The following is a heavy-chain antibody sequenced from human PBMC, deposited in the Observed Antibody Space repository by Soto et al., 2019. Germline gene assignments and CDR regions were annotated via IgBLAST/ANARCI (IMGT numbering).Heavy chain of an antibody. J-gene: IGHJ4*01. Sequence: GGSLRLSCAASGFTFSSYGRHWVGQAQGKWMEWVAVMWYDGSNKYYAYSVKGRFTISRDNSKNTLYLQMTSLRAEDTAVYYCARDHAWRVDYFAYWGHGTLVTVSS. D-gene: IGHD3-3*01. CDR3: ARDHAWRVDYFAY. V-gene: IGHV3-33*01. CDR2: MWYDGSNK. CDR1: GFTFSSYG.